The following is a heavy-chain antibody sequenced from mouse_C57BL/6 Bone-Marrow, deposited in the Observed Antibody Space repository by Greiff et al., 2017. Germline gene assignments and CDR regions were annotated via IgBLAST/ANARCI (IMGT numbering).Heavy chain of an antibody. CDR1: GFTFSSYG. CDR2: ISSGGSYT. Sequence: DVQLVESGGDLVKPGGSLKLSCAASGFTFSSYGMSWVRQTPDKRLEWVATISSGGSYTYYPDSVKGRFTISRDNAKNTLYLQMSSLKSEDTAMYYCARRHLLDGYYAMDYWGQGTSVTVSS. V-gene: IGHV5-6*01. D-gene: IGHD2-1*01. J-gene: IGHJ4*01. CDR3: ARRHLLDGYYAMDY.